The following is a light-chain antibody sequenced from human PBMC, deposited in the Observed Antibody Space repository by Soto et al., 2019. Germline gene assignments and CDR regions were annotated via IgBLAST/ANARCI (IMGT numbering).Light chain of an antibody. Sequence: EIVLTQSPGTLSLSPGETATLSCRASQSVSHLAWYQQKPGQAPRLLVYAASSRATGIPDRFSGSGSGTDFTLTISRLEPEDFAVYYCQQYRVSSLYTVGQGTRLEIK. CDR1: QSVSH. CDR3: QQYRVSSLYT. CDR2: AAS. J-gene: IGKJ2*01. V-gene: IGKV3-20*01.